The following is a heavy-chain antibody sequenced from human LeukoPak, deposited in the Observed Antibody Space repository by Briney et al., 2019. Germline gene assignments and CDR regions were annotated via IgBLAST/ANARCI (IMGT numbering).Heavy chain of an antibody. CDR3: ATCSSRNAREFQS. D-gene: IGHD2-2*01. J-gene: IGHJ1*01. CDR1: GFTFSDHY. Sequence: GGSLRLSCAASGFTFSDHYMDWVRQAPGKGLEWVGRTRNKANSYTTEYAASVKGRFTISRDDSKNSLYLQMNSLRAEDTAVYYCATCSSRNAREFQSWGQGTLVTVSS. CDR2: TRNKANSYTT. V-gene: IGHV3-72*01.